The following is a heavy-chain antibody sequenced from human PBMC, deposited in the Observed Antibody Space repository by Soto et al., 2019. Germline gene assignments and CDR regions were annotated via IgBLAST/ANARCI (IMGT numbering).Heavy chain of an antibody. Sequence: QVQLVQSGTEVKEPGASVKVSCKASGYTFTSLDINWMRQATGQGLAWMGWMSPNSGNTGYAQKFQGRVTMTRDTSIRTAYMELTGLTSDDTAVYYCARGINAGVDYWGQGTLVTVSS. CDR3: ARGINAGVDY. V-gene: IGHV1-8*01. J-gene: IGHJ4*02. D-gene: IGHD2-8*02. CDR1: GYTFTSLD. CDR2: MSPNSGNT.